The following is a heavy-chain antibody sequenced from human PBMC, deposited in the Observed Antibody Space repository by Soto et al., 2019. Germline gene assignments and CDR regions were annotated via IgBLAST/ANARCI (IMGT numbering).Heavy chain of an antibody. Sequence: GGSLRLSCAASGFTFSSYSMNWVRQAPGKGLEWVSYISSSSSTIYYADSVKGRFTISRDNAKNSLYLQMNSLRDEDTAVYYCARIVDSGAYYYYGMDVWGQGTTVTVSS. J-gene: IGHJ6*02. CDR1: GFTFSSYS. CDR2: ISSSSSTI. D-gene: IGHD6-19*01. CDR3: ARIVDSGAYYYYGMDV. V-gene: IGHV3-48*02.